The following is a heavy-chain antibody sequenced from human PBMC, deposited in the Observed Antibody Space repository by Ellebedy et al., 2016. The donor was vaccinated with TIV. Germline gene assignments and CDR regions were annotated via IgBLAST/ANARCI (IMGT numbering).Heavy chain of an antibody. D-gene: IGHD2-15*01. J-gene: IGHJ4*02. V-gene: IGHV3-74*01. CDR1: GFTLSSYW. CDR3: ARNRYCSAGDCYALGY. Sequence: GESLKISCAASGFTLSSYWMHWVRQAPGKGLVWVSRLNTDGSSTTYADSVKGRFTISRDNAKNTLYLQMNSLRAEDTALYYCARNRYCSAGDCYALGYWGQGTLVTVSS. CDR2: LNTDGSST.